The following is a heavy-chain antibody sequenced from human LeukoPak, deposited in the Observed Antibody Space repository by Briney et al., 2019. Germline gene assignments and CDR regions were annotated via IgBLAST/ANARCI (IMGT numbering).Heavy chain of an antibody. V-gene: IGHV1-18*01. CDR2: ISTYKRHT. CDR1: GYTFSDYTFTNYG. Sequence: ASVKVSCKASGYTFSDYTFTNYGISWVRQAPGQGLEWMGWISTYKRHTNYAQKFQGRVTMITDTSTNTAYMELRSLRSDDTAVYYCAREDNDDYYYYGMDVWGQGTAVTVSS. D-gene: IGHD1-1*01. CDR3: AREDNDDYYYYGMDV. J-gene: IGHJ6*02.